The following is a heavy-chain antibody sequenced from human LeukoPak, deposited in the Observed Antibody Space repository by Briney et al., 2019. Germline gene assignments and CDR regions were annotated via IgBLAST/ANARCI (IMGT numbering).Heavy chain of an antibody. CDR1: GFTFSYYS. Sequence: GGSLRLSSAASGFTFSYYSMNWVRQAPGKGLEWVSYISSSSSTIYYADSVKGRFTISRDNAKNSLYLQMNSLRDEDTAIYYCAGDCGGDCHLIHYWGQGTLVTVSS. CDR2: ISSSSSTI. CDR3: AGDCGGDCHLIHY. V-gene: IGHV3-48*02. J-gene: IGHJ4*02. D-gene: IGHD2-21*02.